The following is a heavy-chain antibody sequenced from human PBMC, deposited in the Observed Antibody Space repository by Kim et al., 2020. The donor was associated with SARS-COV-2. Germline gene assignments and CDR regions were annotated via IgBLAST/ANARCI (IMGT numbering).Heavy chain of an antibody. CDR1: GGSISSSSYY. D-gene: IGHD4-17*01. V-gene: IGHV4-39*01. J-gene: IGHJ4*02. CDR3: ACPAYGALDY. Sequence: SETLSLTCTVSGGSISSSSYYWGWIRQPPGKGLEWIGSIYYSGSTYYNPSLKSRVTISVDTSKNQFSLKLSSVTAADTAVYYCACPAYGALDYWGQGTLVTVSS. CDR2: IYYSGST.